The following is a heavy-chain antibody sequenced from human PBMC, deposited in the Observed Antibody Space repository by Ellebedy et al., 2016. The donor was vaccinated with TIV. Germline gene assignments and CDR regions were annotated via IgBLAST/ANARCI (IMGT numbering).Heavy chain of an antibody. D-gene: IGHD1-7*01. Sequence: GGSLRLSXAASGFTFTDAWMTWVRQAPGKGLEWVGRIKNRRDGGTTQFAAPVKDRFTISRDDSKNTLYLQMNSLKTEDTGVYYCARMGTGTFDYWGQGTLVTVSP. V-gene: IGHV3-15*01. J-gene: IGHJ4*02. CDR2: IKNRRDGGTT. CDR1: GFTFTDAW. CDR3: ARMGTGTFDY.